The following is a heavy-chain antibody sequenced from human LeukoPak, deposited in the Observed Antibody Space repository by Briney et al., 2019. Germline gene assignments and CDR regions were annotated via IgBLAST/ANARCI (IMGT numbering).Heavy chain of an antibody. V-gene: IGHV4-59*01. D-gene: IGHD3-10*01. J-gene: IGHJ3*02. CDR3: ARTTMVRGVGDAFDI. CDR1: GGSISSYY. Sequence: PSETLSPTCTVSGGSISSYYWSWIRQPPGKGLEWIGYIYYSGSTNYNPSLKSRVTISVDTSKNQFSLKLSSVTAADTAVYYCARTTMVRGVGDAFDIWGQGTMVTVSS. CDR2: IYYSGST.